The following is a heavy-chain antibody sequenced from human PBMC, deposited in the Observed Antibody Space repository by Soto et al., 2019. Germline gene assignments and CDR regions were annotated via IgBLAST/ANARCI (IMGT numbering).Heavy chain of an antibody. CDR1: GLTFSDAW. V-gene: IGHV3-15*01. D-gene: IGHD3-22*01. CDR2: FKRKSDGGTT. Sequence: PGGSLRLSCEVSGLTFSDAWMTWVRQAPGKGLEWVGRFKRKSDGGTTDYGAPVKGRFTISRDDSRNTLYLQMNSLKTEDTAVYYCTTGVGYYDPYGMDVWGQGTTVTVS. J-gene: IGHJ6*02. CDR3: TTGVGYYDPYGMDV.